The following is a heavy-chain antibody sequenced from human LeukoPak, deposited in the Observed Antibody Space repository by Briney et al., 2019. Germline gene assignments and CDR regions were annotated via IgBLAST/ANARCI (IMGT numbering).Heavy chain of an antibody. CDR1: GYTFTGYY. CDR3: ARDLGSGWYSFDY. Sequence: GASVKVSCKASGYTFTGYYMHWVRQAPGQGLEWMGWINPNSGGTNYAQKFQGRVTMTRDTSISTAYMELSRLRSDDTAVYYCARDLGSGWYSFDYWGQGTLVTVSS. CDR2: INPNSGGT. D-gene: IGHD6-19*01. V-gene: IGHV1-2*02. J-gene: IGHJ4*02.